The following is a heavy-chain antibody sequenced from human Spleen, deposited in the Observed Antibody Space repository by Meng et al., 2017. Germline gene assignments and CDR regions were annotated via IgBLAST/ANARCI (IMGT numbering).Heavy chain of an antibody. CDR3: ARQPRIVVVPATLYFDS. Sequence: QVQLVESGGGVVQPGRSLRLSCDASGFFFTTYGVHWVRQAPGRGLEWEAVMSYDGSHKYSAEGRFAISRDNSKNTLYLHMNSLRAEDTAVYYCARQPRIVVVPATLYFDSWGQGTLVTVSS. J-gene: IGHJ4*02. D-gene: IGHD2-21*02. V-gene: IGHV3-30*03. CDR1: GFFFTTYG. CDR2: MSYDGSHK.